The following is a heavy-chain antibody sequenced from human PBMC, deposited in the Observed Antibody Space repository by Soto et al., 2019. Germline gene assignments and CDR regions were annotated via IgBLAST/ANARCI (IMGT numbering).Heavy chain of an antibody. CDR3: ATDLEVYYYDSSGYYRTNY. CDR2: FDPEDGET. J-gene: IGHJ4*02. V-gene: IGHV1-24*01. D-gene: IGHD3-22*01. Sequence: ASVKVSCKVSGYTLTELSMHWVRQAPGKGLEWMGGFDPEDGETIYAQKFQGRVTMTEDTSTDTAYMELSSLRSEDTAVYYCATDLEVYYYDSSGYYRTNYWGQGTLVTVSS. CDR1: GYTLTELS.